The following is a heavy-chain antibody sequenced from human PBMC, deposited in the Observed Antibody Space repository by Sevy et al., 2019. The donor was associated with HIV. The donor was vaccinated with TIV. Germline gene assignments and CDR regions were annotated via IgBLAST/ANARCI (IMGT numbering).Heavy chain of an antibody. CDR1: GDSVSSNSAA. J-gene: IGHJ4*02. Sequence: SQTLSLTCAISGDSVSSNSAAWNWIRQSPSRGLEWLGRTYYRSKWYNDYAVSVKSRITINPETPKNQFSLQLNSVTPGETAVYYCARDKGWSIGEFDYWGQGTLVTVSS. D-gene: IGHD6-19*01. CDR3: ARDKGWSIGEFDY. V-gene: IGHV6-1*01. CDR2: TYYRSKWYN.